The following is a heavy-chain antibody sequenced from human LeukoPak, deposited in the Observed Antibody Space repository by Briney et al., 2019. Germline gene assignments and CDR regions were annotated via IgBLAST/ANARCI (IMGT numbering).Heavy chain of an antibody. CDR1: GYTFTGYY. CDR3: AVKVATIRYYYYYMDV. Sequence: SVKVSCKASGYTFTGYYMHWVRQAPGQGLEWMGGIIPIFGTANYAQKFQGRVTITADKSTSTAYMELSSLRSEDTAVYYCAVKVATIRYYYYYMDVWGKGTTVTVSS. V-gene: IGHV1-69*06. J-gene: IGHJ6*03. CDR2: IIPIFGTA. D-gene: IGHD5-12*01.